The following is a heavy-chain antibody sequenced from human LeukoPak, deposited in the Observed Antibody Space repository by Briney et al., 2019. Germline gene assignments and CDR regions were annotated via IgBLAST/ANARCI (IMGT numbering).Heavy chain of an antibody. CDR2: INHSGST. V-gene: IGHV4-34*01. J-gene: IGHJ6*02. D-gene: IGHD4-17*01. CDR3: ARGDGDYVDYYGMVV. CDR1: GGSFSGYY. Sequence: SETLSLTCAVYGGSFSGYYWSWIRQPPGKGLEWIGQINHSGSTNYNPSLKSRVTISVDTSKNQFSLKLSSVTAADTAVYYCARGDGDYVDYYGMVVWGQGTTVTVSS.